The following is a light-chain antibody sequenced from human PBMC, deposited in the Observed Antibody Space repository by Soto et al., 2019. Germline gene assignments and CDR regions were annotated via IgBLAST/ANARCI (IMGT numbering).Light chain of an antibody. Sequence: QSALTQPASVSGSPGQSITISCTGTSSDIGAHDYVSWYQQHPGKAPKLMIYEVFRRPSGISDRFSGSKSGNTASLTISGLQAEDEADYYCSSYTTTSTFVFGGGTKVTVL. CDR3: SSYTTTSTFV. CDR1: SSDIGAHDY. J-gene: IGLJ2*01. CDR2: EVF. V-gene: IGLV2-14*03.